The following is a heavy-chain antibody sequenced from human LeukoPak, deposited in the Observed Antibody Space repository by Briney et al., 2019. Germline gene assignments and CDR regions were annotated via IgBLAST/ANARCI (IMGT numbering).Heavy chain of an antibody. CDR3: AKDDHGGSGWRDYFDQ. CDR1: GFTFSSYD. J-gene: IGHJ4*02. D-gene: IGHD6-19*01. V-gene: IGHV3-23*01. CDR2: IGGGSTP. Sequence: GGSLRLSCAASGFTFSSYDMSWVRRAPGRGLEWVSAIGGGSTPYYADSVKGRFTISRDNSKNTLYLQMNSLRAEDTAVYYCAKDDHGGSGWRDYFDQWGQGTLVTVSS.